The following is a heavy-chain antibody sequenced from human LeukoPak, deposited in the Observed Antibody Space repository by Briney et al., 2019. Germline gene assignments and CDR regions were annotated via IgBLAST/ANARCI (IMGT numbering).Heavy chain of an antibody. CDR2: ISYSGST. CDR3: ARRGGLNRGYWYFDL. V-gene: IGHV4-59*01. D-gene: IGHD3-16*01. J-gene: IGHJ2*01. CDR1: GGSISSYY. Sequence: SETLSLTCTVSGGSISSYYWSWIRQPPGKGLQWIGYISYSGSTNYNPSLKSRVTISLDTSKNQFSLNLSSVTAADTAVYYCARRGGLNRGYWYFDLWGRGTLVTVSS.